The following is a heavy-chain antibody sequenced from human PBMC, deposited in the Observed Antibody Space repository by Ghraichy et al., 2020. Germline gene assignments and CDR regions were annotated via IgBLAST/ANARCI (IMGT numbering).Heavy chain of an antibody. D-gene: IGHD3-10*01. Sequence: GGTLRLSCAASGFNFGMYAMAWVRQAPGKGLQWVASISGRGTIFYEHSVRGRFLITRDNSNNMLYLQMNNLRSEDAAIYYCAKYRGHLGENYYMDVWGKGATVHVSS. CDR3: AKYRGHLGENYYMDV. V-gene: IGHV3-23*01. CDR1: GFNFGMYA. J-gene: IGHJ6*03. CDR2: ISGRGTI.